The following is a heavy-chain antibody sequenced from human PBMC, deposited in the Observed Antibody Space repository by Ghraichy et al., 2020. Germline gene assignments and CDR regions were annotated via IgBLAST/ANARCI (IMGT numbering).Heavy chain of an antibody. D-gene: IGHD3-10*01. CDR1: GFTFDDYA. J-gene: IGHJ4*02. V-gene: IGHV3-9*01. CDR2: ISWNRGSI. CDR3: AKAPFSGSPSPLDY. Sequence: GGSLRLSCAASGFTFDDYAMHWVRQAPGKGLEWVSGISWNRGSIGYADSVKGRFTISRDNAKNSLYLQMNSLRAEDTALYYCAKAPFSGSPSPLDYWGQGTLVTVSS.